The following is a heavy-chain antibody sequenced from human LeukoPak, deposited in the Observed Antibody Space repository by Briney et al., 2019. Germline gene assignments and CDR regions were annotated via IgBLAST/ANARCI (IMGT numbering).Heavy chain of an antibody. V-gene: IGHV5-51*01. Sequence: GESLKISCKGSGHTFSSYWIGWVRQMPGKGLEWMGIIYPGDSDARYSPSFQGQVTISVDKAINTAYLQWRSLKASDAAIYYCARLRGYSSWYHFFDYWGQGTLVTVSS. J-gene: IGHJ4*02. D-gene: IGHD6-13*01. CDR3: ARLRGYSSWYHFFDY. CDR1: GHTFSSYW. CDR2: IYPGDSDA.